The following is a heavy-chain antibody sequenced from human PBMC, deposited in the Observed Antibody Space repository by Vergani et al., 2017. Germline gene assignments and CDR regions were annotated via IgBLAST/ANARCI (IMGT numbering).Heavy chain of an antibody. CDR1: GFTFSSYA. CDR2: ISYDGSNK. J-gene: IGHJ4*02. D-gene: IGHD5-12*01. Sequence: QVQLVESGGGVVQPGRSLRLSCAASGFTFSSYATHWVRQAPGKGLEWVAVISYDGSNKYYADSVKGRFTISRDNSKNTLYLQMNSLRAEDTAVYYCARDRLRRGTYFDYWGQGTLVTVSS. V-gene: IGHV3-30*01. CDR3: ARDRLRRGTYFDY.